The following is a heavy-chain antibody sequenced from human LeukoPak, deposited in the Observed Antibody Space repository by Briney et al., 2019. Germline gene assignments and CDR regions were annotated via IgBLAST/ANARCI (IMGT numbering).Heavy chain of an antibody. CDR1: GFTFSSYA. V-gene: IGHV3-30*04. Sequence: GGPLRLSCAASGFTFSSYAMHWVRQAPGKGLEWVAVISYDGSNKYYADSVKGRFTISRDNSKNTLYLQMNSLRAEDTAVYYCARDPDTAMALYYFDYWGQGTLVTVSS. CDR2: ISYDGSNK. CDR3: ARDPDTAMALYYFDY. D-gene: IGHD5-18*01. J-gene: IGHJ4*02.